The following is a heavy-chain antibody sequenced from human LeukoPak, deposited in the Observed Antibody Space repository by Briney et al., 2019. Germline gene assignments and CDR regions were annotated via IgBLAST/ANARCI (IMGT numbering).Heavy chain of an antibody. CDR2: ISGSGGGT. J-gene: IGHJ2*01. V-gene: IGHV3-23*01. D-gene: IGHD2-8*01. Sequence: PGGSLRLSCAASGFTFSSYAMSWVRQAPGKGLEWVSGISGSGGGTYNADSVKGRFTISRDNSKNTLYLQMNSLRAEDTAVYYCAKNGVNYWYFDFWGRGTLVTVSS. CDR1: GFTFSSYA. CDR3: AKNGVNYWYFDF.